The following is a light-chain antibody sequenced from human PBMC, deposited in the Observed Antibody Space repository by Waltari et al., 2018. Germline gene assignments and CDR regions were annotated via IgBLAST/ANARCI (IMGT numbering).Light chain of an antibody. CDR3: QQSYNTPPYT. V-gene: IGKV1-39*01. CDR2: TAS. CDR1: QSISNS. J-gene: IGKJ2*01. Sequence: DIQMTQSPSSLSASVGDRVTMTCRASQSISNSLSWYQQKPGKAPRLLIYTASNLQSWVPSRFSGSGSGTDFTLTISSLQHEDFATYYCQQSYNTPPYTFGQGTQVEIK.